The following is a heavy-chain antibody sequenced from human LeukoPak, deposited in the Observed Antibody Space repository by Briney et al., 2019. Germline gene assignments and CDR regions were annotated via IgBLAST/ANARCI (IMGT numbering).Heavy chain of an antibody. D-gene: IGHD1-26*01. CDR2: ISSSSSYI. CDR3: ARFISGSSHDY. Sequence: GGSLRLSCAASGFTFSTATMSWVRQAPGKGLEWVSSISSSSSYIYYADSVKGRFTISRDNAKNSLYLQMNSLRAEDTAVYYCARFISGSSHDYWGQGTLVTVSS. J-gene: IGHJ4*02. V-gene: IGHV3-21*01. CDR1: GFTFSTAT.